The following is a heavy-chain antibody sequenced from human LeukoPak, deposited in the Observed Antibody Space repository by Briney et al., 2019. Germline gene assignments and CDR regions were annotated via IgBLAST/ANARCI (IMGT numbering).Heavy chain of an antibody. J-gene: IGHJ4*02. CDR1: GFIFSSYT. CDR2: ISSSSSYI. Sequence: VSLRLSCAASGFIFSSYTMNWVRQAPGKGREWGSSISSSSSYIYYADSVKCRVTISRENAKNSLYLQMDSLRAEDTALYYCARTPRDTYGSFDDYWGQGTLVSVSS. D-gene: IGHD5-18*01. V-gene: IGHV3-21*01. CDR3: ARTPRDTYGSFDDY.